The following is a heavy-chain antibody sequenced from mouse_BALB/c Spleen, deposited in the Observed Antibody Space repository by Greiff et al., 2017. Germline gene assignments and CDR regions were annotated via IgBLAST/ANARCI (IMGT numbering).Heavy chain of an antibody. CDR3: ARSPYDHFDY. Sequence: QVQLQQSGPGLVAPSQTLSITCTVSGFSFTSYGVHWVRQPPGKGLEWLGVICAGGSTNYNSALMSRLSISKDNSKSQVFLKMNSLQTDDTAMYYCARSPYDHFDYWGQGTTLTVSS. J-gene: IGHJ2*01. D-gene: IGHD2-3*01. CDR1: GFSFTSYG. V-gene: IGHV2-9*02. CDR2: ICAGGST.